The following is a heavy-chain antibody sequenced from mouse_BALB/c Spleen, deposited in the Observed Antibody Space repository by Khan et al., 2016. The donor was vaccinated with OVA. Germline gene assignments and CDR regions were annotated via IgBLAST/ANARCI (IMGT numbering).Heavy chain of an antibody. J-gene: IGHJ4*01. Sequence: QVQLKESGPGLVAPSQSLSITCTISGFSLTNYGVHWVRQPPGKGLEWLVVIWSDGSTTYNSALKSRLTISKDNSKSQVFLKMNSLQTDDTAMYFCARLPYYHYNVMDYWGQGTSVTVSS. D-gene: IGHD2-10*01. CDR2: IWSDGST. V-gene: IGHV2-6-1*01. CDR3: ARLPYYHYNVMDY. CDR1: GFSLTNYG.